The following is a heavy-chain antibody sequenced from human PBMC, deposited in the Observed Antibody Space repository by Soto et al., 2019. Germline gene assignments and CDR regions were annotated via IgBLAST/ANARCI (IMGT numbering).Heavy chain of an antibody. CDR2: INAGNGNT. D-gene: IGHD3-22*01. Sequence: QIQLMQSGAEVKKPGASVKVSCKASGYTFTSYGIHWVRQAPGQRLEWTGWINAGNGNTKYSEKFQGRVTITRDTPASTAYLELSSLRSQDTAVYYCARDPNDSSAYYHHYYYGMDVWRQGTTVTVSS. CDR3: ARDPNDSSAYYHHYYYGMDV. J-gene: IGHJ6*02. CDR1: GYTFTSYG. V-gene: IGHV1-3*01.